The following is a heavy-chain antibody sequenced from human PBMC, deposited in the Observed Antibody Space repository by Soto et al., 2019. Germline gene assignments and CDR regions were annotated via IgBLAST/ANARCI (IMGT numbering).Heavy chain of an antibody. CDR1: GGTFSSYA. Sequence: QVQLVQSGAEVKKPGSSVKVSCKAFGGTFSSYAISWVRQAPGQGLEWMGGIIPLFGTTNYAPKFQGRVAITADERARTAYMDLSSLKSEDTAVYYCGKRNGSGQRGYWFDPWGQGTLVTVSS. CDR2: IIPLFGTT. CDR3: GKRNGSGQRGYWFDP. D-gene: IGHD3-10*01. J-gene: IGHJ5*02. V-gene: IGHV1-69*01.